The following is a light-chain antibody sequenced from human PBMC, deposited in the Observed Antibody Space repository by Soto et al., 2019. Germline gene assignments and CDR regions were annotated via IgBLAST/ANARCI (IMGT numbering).Light chain of an antibody. Sequence: EIVLTQSPGTLSLSPGERATLSCRASQSVSSSYLAWYQQKPGQAPRLLIYVASSRATGITDRFSGSGTGSDFTLTIIRLEPEDFSVYYCQQYGSSLWTFGQGTKVEIK. J-gene: IGKJ1*01. CDR1: QSVSSSY. V-gene: IGKV3-20*01. CDR3: QQYGSSLWT. CDR2: VAS.